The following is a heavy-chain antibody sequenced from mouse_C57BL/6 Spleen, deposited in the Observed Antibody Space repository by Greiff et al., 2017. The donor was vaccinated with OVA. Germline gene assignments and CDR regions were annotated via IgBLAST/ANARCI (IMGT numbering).Heavy chain of an antibody. CDR1: GYAFSSYC. V-gene: IGHV1-80*01. D-gene: IGHD1-1*01. J-gene: IGHJ2*01. CDR3: ARSPITTVVGEGYYFDY. Sequence: QVQLQQSGAELVKPGASVKISCKASGYAFSSYCMNWVKQRTGKGLEWIGQIYPGDGDTNYTGKFKGKATLTADKSSSTAYMPLSTLTSEDAAVYFCARSPITTVVGEGYYFDYWGQGTTLTVSS. CDR2: IYPGDGDT.